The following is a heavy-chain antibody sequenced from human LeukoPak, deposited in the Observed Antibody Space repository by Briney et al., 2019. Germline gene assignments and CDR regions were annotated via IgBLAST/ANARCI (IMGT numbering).Heavy chain of an antibody. CDR3: ATEYYGDLYNY. J-gene: IGHJ4*02. CDR2: IKSETDGGTT. D-gene: IGHD3-3*01. V-gene: IGHV3-15*01. Sequence: GGSLRLSCAASGFTFSDAWMTGVRQAPAKGLEWVGHIKSETDGGTTDYAAPVKGRFTISRDDSRNTLYLQMNSLKTEDTAVYYCATEYYGDLYNYWGQGTLVTVSS. CDR1: GFTFSDAW.